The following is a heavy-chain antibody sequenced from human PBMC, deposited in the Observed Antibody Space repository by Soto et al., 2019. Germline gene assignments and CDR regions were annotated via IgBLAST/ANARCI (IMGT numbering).Heavy chain of an antibody. CDR3: AREMATNLDF. Sequence: GASVKVSCKASGYTFTSYAMHWVRQAPGQRLEWMGWINAGNGNTKYSQKFQGRVTMTRDTSTNTAYMELSSLRSEDTAVYYCAREMATNLDFWGQGTLVTVSS. J-gene: IGHJ4*02. V-gene: IGHV1-3*01. CDR2: INAGNGNT. CDR1: GYTFTSYA. D-gene: IGHD5-12*01.